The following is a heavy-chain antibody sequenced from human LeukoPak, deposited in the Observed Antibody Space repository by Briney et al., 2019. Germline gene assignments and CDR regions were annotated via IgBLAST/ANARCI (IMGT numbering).Heavy chain of an antibody. J-gene: IGHJ4*02. Sequence: ASVKVSCKASGYTFTSYAMHWVRQAPGQRLEWMGWINAGNGNTKYSQKFQGRVTITRDTSAGTAYMELSSLRSEDTAVYYCARPRYSYGYYFDYWGQGTLVTVSS. CDR2: INAGNGNT. D-gene: IGHD5-18*01. CDR1: GYTFTSYA. CDR3: ARPRYSYGYYFDY. V-gene: IGHV1-3*01.